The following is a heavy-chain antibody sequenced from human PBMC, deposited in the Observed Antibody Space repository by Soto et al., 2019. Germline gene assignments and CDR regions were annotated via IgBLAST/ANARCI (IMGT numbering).Heavy chain of an antibody. J-gene: IGHJ5*02. CDR2: INSDGSTT. D-gene: IGHD2-15*01. CDR1: GFTFSSYW. CDR3: AKSLFRGWSIAYNWFDP. V-gene: IGHV3-74*01. Sequence: GGSLRLSCASSGFTFSSYWMHWVRQAPGKGLVWVSRINSDGSTTSYADSVKGRFTISRDNSKNTLYLQMNSLRAEDTAVYYCAKSLFRGWSIAYNWFDPWGQGTLVTVSS.